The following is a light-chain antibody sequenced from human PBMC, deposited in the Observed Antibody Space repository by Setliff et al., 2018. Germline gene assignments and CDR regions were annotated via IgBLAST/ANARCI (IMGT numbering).Light chain of an antibody. CDR2: EVT. CDR1: RSDVGAYDY. V-gene: IGLV2-8*01. J-gene: IGLJ2*01. Sequence: QSVLTQPASVSASPGQSISISCSGTRSDVGAYDYVSWYQQHPGKAPKLLIFEVTKRPSGVPDRFSGSKSGNTASLTVSGLQAEDESHYYCSSYAGNNNLIFGGGTQLTVL. CDR3: SSYAGNNNLI.